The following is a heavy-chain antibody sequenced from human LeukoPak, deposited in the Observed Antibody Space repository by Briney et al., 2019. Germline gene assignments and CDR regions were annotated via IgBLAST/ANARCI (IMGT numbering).Heavy chain of an antibody. CDR3: TRDRARAGGEILDY. D-gene: IGHD3-10*01. V-gene: IGHV3-74*01. Sequence: GGSLRLSCAASGFIFSDYAMHWVRQAPGKGLVWVSRIISDGSTTDYADSVKGRITISRDNAKNTLYLQMNSLRDEDTAMYYCTRDRARAGGEILDYWGQGTLVTVSS. J-gene: IGHJ4*02. CDR1: GFIFSDYA. CDR2: IISDGSTT.